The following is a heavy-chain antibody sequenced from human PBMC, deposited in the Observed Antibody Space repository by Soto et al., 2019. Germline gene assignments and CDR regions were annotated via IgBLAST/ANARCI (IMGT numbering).Heavy chain of an antibody. V-gene: IGHV4-39*01. CDR3: AVIAVAGLDY. CDR1: GGSISSSSYY. J-gene: IGHJ4*02. D-gene: IGHD6-19*01. CDR2: TYYSGST. Sequence: SETLSLTCTVSGGSISSSSYYWGWIRQPPGKGLEWIGSTYYSGSTYYNPSLKSRVTISVDTSKNQFSLKLSSVTAADTAVYYCAVIAVAGLDYWGQGTLVTVSA.